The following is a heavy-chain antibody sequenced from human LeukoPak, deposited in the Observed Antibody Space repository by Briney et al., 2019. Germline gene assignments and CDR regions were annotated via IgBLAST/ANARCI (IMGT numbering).Heavy chain of an antibody. CDR3: ARVPSQDYYYYYMDV. Sequence: SVKVSCKASGGTFSSYAISWVRQAPGQGLEWMGRIIPIFGTANYAQKFQGRVTITTDESTSTAYMELSSLRSEDAAVYYCARVPSQDYYYYYMDVWGKGTTVTVSS. V-gene: IGHV1-69*05. CDR1: GGTFSSYA. CDR2: IIPIFGTA. D-gene: IGHD2-15*01. J-gene: IGHJ6*03.